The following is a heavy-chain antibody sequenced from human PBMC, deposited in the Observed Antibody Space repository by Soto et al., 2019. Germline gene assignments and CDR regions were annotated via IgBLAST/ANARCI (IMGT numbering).Heavy chain of an antibody. D-gene: IGHD2-2*01. J-gene: IGHJ4*02. CDR2: ISGSGGST. V-gene: IGHV3-23*01. CDR3: ANLLGYCSSTSCYDY. Sequence: GGSLRLSCAASGFTFSSYAMSWVRQAPGKGLEWVSAISGSGGSTYYADSVKGRFTISRDNSKNTLYLQMNSLRAEDTAVYYCANLLGYCSSTSCYDYWGQGTLVTV. CDR1: GFTFSSYA.